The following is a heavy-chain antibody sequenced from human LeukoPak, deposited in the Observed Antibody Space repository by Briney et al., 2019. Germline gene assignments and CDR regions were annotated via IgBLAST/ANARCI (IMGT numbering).Heavy chain of an antibody. CDR1: GFTFSSYA. Sequence: GGSLRLSCAASGFTFSSYAMSWVRQAQGKGLEWVSAISGSGGSTYYADSVKGRFTISRDNSKNTLYLQMNSLRAEDTAVYYCAKIRGSYPYYYYYMDVWGKGTTVTVSS. J-gene: IGHJ6*03. V-gene: IGHV3-23*01. D-gene: IGHD1-26*01. CDR3: AKIRGSYPYYYYYMDV. CDR2: ISGSGGST.